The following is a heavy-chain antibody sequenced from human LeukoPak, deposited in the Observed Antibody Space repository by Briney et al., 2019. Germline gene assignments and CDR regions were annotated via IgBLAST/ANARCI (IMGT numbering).Heavy chain of an antibody. V-gene: IGHV3-23*01. CDR2: ISGSGGTT. CDR3: AKSLIVATTRGDYFDY. CDR1: GFTFSSYA. D-gene: IGHD5-12*01. J-gene: IGHJ4*02. Sequence: GRSLRLSCAASGFTFSSYAMSWVRQAPGKGLEWVSGISGSGGTTYYADSVKGRFTISRDNSKNTLYLQMNSLRAEDTAKYYCAKSLIVATTRGDYFDYWGQGTLVTVSS.